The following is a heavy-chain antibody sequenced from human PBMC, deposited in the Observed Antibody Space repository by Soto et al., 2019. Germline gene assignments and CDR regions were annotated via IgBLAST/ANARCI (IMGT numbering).Heavy chain of an antibody. V-gene: IGHV4-30-4*01. CDR3: ARERPDGARLDP. D-gene: IGHD6-6*01. Sequence: QVQLQESGPGLVKPSQTLSLTCTVSGGSISSGDYYWSWIRQPPGKGLEWIGYIYYSGSTYYNPSLKSRVTIPVDTSKNQFALKLSSVTAADTAVYYCARERPDGARLDPWGQGTLVTVSS. CDR2: IYYSGST. J-gene: IGHJ5*02. CDR1: GGSISSGDYY.